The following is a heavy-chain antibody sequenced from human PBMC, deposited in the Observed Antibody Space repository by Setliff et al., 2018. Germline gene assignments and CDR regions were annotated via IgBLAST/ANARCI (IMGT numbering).Heavy chain of an antibody. V-gene: IGHV1-2*02. CDR1: GGTLSNYG. D-gene: IGHD3-9*01. CDR3: ARDFIWGGLTGPDY. CDR2: INPNNGET. Sequence: AAVKVSCKASGGTLSNYGLSWVRQAPGQGLEWMGWINPNNGETKFAQKFQGRVTLARDTSLKTHYMELSNLTSDDTAIYYCARDFIWGGLTGPDYWGQGTLVTVSS. J-gene: IGHJ4*02.